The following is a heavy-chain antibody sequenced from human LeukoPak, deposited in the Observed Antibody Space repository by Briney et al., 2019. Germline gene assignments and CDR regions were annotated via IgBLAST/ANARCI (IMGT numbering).Heavy chain of an antibody. Sequence: PGGSLRLSCAASGFTFSDYYMSWVRQAPGKGLEWVSAISGSGGSTYYADSVKGRFTISRDNSKNTLYLQMNSLRAEDTAVYYCARGEQWIQLWLRESKKFDYWGQGTLVTVSS. D-gene: IGHD5-18*01. CDR2: ISGSGGST. CDR3: ARGEQWIQLWLRESKKFDY. CDR1: GFTFSDYY. V-gene: IGHV3-23*01. J-gene: IGHJ4*02.